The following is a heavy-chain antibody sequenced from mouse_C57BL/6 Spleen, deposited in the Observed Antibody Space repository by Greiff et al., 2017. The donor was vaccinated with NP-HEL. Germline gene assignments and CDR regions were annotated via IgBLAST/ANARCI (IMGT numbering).Heavy chain of an antibody. CDR2: ISDGGSYT. J-gene: IGHJ3*01. D-gene: IGHD2-5*01. CDR1: GFTFSSYA. CDR3: ARDGDYSNMAWFAY. V-gene: IGHV5-4*01. Sequence: EVQLVESGGGLVKPGGSLKLSCAASGFTFSSYAMSWVRQTPEKRLEWVATISDGGSYTYYPDNVKGRFTISRDNAKNNLYLQMSHLKSEDTAMYYCARDGDYSNMAWFAYWGQGTLVTVSA.